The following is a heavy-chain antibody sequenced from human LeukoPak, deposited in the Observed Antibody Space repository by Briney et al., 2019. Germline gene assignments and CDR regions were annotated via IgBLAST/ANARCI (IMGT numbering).Heavy chain of an antibody. CDR3: AREGGGHPPYYYGMDV. D-gene: IGHD3-16*01. J-gene: IGHJ6*02. CDR1: GYNFISSG. V-gene: IGHV1-18*04. Sequence: ASVKVSCKASGYNFISSGVTWVRQAPGQGLEWMGWISPYNGNTNFAQKLQGRVTMTTDTSTSTAYMELRSLRSDDTAVYYCAREGGGHPPYYYGMDVWGQGTTVTVSS. CDR2: ISPYNGNT.